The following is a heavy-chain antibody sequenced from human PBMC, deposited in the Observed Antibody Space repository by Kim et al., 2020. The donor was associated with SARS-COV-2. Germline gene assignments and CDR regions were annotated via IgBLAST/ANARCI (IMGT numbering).Heavy chain of an antibody. D-gene: IGHD3-10*01. J-gene: IGHJ5*02. CDR3: ARGGSPPFGWFDP. CDR1: GGSISSGGYY. V-gene: IGHV4-31*03. Sequence: SETLSLTCTVSGGSISSGGYYWSWIRQHPGKGLEWIGYIYYSGSTYYNPSLKSRVTISVDTSKNQFSLKLSSVTAADTAVYYCARGGSPPFGWFDPWGQGTLVTVSS. CDR2: IYYSGST.